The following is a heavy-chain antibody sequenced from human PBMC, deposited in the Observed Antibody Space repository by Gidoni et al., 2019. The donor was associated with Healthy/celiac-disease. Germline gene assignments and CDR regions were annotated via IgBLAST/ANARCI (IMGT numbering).Heavy chain of an antibody. CDR2: SSSSSSCI. CDR3: ARGAMYYDFWSGYYTHQLESVRMDV. V-gene: IGHV3-21*01. Sequence: EVQLVESGGGLVKPGGSTRLSCAASGFTFSSYSMTWLRQAPGKGLEWVSSSSSSSSCIYYADSVKGRFTISRDNAKNSLYLQMNSLRAEDTAVYYCARGAMYYDFWSGYYTHQLESVRMDVWGQGTTVTVSS. CDR1: GFTFSSYS. J-gene: IGHJ6*02. D-gene: IGHD3-3*01.